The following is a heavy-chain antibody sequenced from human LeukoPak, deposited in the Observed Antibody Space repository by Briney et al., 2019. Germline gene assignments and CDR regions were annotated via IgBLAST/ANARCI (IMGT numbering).Heavy chain of an antibody. CDR1: GFTFSSYA. D-gene: IGHD4-23*01. Sequence: GGSLRLSCAASGFTFSSYAMHWVRQAPGKGLEWVAVISYDGSNNYYADSVKGRFTISRDNSKNTLYLQMNSLRAEDTAVYYCATVDYGGNSADYWGQGTLVTVSS. J-gene: IGHJ4*02. CDR3: ATVDYGGNSADY. V-gene: IGHV3-30*04. CDR2: ISYDGSNN.